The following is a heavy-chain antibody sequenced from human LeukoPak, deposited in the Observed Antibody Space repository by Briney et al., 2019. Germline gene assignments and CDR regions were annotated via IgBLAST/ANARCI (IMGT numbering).Heavy chain of an antibody. CDR1: GFTFSSYA. CDR2: ISGSGGGT. J-gene: IGHJ4*02. V-gene: IGHV3-23*01. D-gene: IGHD5-18*01. Sequence: QPGGSLRLSCAASGFTFSSYAMSWFRQAPGKGLEWVSAISGSGGGTYYADSVKGRFTISKDNSKNTLYLQMNSLRAEDTAVYYCAKFMFQLWNFDYWGQGTLVTVSS. CDR3: AKFMFQLWNFDY.